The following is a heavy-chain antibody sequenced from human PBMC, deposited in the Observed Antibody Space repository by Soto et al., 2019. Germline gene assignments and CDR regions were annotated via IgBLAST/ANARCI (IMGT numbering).Heavy chain of an antibody. Sequence: QVQLQESGPGLMKPSETLSLTCTVSGASITGSSYWSWIRQPAGKGLEWIGRFSLSGTTNYNPSLWSRVTMSADVSKNQFSLRLTSVTAADTALYYCARGMTPPGAPAWYYFDSWGQGTLVTVSS. D-gene: IGHD2-8*02. J-gene: IGHJ4*02. V-gene: IGHV4-4*07. CDR2: FSLSGTT. CDR1: GASITGSSY. CDR3: ARGMTPPGAPAWYYFDS.